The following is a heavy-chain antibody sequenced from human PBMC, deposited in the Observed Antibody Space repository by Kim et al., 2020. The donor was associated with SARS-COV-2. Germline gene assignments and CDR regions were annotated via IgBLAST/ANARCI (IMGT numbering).Heavy chain of an antibody. Sequence: GGSLRLSCAASGFTFNYFWMTWVREAPGKGLEWVANIKEDGSEKNYVESVKGRFTISRDNTKNSLYLQMNSLRAEDKAVYYCARVGIVAGSFDYWGQGTLVTVSS. CDR1: GFTFNYFW. J-gene: IGHJ4*02. V-gene: IGHV3-7*01. CDR3: ARVGIVAGSFDY. CDR2: IKEDGSEK. D-gene: IGHD5-12*01.